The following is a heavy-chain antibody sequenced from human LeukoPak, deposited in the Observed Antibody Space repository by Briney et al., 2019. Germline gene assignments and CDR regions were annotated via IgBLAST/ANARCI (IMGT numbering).Heavy chain of an antibody. J-gene: IGHJ6*03. V-gene: IGHV4-4*07. Sequence: SETLSLPCTVSGGSISGYYWSWIRQPAGKGLEWIGRIYSSGSTNYNPSLKSRATMSVDTSKNQFSLKLSSVTAADTAVYYCARVVVFGVVSSDYYYYYMDVWGKGTTVTVSS. D-gene: IGHD3-3*01. CDR3: ARVVVFGVVSSDYYYYYMDV. CDR1: GGSISGYY. CDR2: IYSSGST.